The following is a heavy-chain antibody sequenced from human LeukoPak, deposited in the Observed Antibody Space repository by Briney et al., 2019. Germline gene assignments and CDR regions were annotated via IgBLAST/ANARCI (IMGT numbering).Heavy chain of an antibody. CDR1: GFTFSSYA. CDR3: AKAGGNWVNYYFDY. V-gene: IGHV3-23*01. CDR2: ISGSGGST. D-gene: IGHD7-27*01. J-gene: IGHJ4*02. Sequence: GGSLRLSCAASGFTFSSYAMSWVRQAPGKGLEWVSAISGSGGSTYYADSVKGRFTISRDNSKNTLYLQMNGLRAEDTAVYYCAKAGGNWVNYYFDYWGQGTLVTVSS.